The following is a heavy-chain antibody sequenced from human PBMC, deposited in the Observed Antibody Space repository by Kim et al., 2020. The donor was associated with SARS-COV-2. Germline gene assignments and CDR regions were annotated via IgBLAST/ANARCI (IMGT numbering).Heavy chain of an antibody. CDR3: ARGGYYDSSALFDY. D-gene: IGHD3-22*01. Sequence: TPSLKSRVTISVATSKNQFSLKLSSVPAADTALYYCARGGYYDSSALFDYWGQGTLVTVSS. V-gene: IGHV4-59*09. J-gene: IGHJ4*02.